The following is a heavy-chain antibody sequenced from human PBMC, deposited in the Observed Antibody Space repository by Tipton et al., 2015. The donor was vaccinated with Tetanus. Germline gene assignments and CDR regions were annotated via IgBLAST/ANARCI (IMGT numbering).Heavy chain of an antibody. CDR1: GYRFTSYW. CDR2: IYPGDSDT. CDR3: ARHDFGDSPFDY. J-gene: IGHJ4*02. V-gene: IGHV5-51*01. D-gene: IGHD4-17*01. Sequence: QLVQSGAEVKKPGESLKISCKGSGYRFTSYWIGWVRQMPGKGLEWMGFIYPGDSDTRYSPSFQGQVTTSADKSISTAYLQWCCLKASAPAMYYCARHDFGDSPFDYWGQGTLVTVSS.